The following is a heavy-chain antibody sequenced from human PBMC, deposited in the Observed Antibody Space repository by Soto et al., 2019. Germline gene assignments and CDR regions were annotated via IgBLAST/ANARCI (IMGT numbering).Heavy chain of an antibody. CDR1: GYTFTSYY. V-gene: IGHV1-46*01. CDR3: ARLYYDFWSGYPDPNWLDP. Sequence: ASVKVSCKASGYTFTSYYMHWVRQAPGQGLEWMGIINPSGGSTSYAQKFQGRVTMTRDTSTSTVYMELSSLRSEDTAVYYCARLYYDFWSGYPDPNWLDPWGQGTLVTVSS. D-gene: IGHD3-3*01. J-gene: IGHJ5*02. CDR2: INPSGGST.